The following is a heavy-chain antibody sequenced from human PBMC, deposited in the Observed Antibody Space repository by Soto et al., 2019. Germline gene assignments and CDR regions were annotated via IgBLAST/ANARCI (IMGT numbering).Heavy chain of an antibody. CDR3: ARGTTLHGDYGY. CDR2: MNPNSGNT. D-gene: IGHD4-17*01. Sequence: GASVKVSCKASGYTFTSYDINWVRQATGQGLEWMGLMNPNSGNTGYAQKFQGRVTMTRNTSISTAYMELSSLRSEDTAVYCCARGTTLHGDYGYWGQGTLVTVSS. CDR1: GYTFTSYD. J-gene: IGHJ4*02. V-gene: IGHV1-8*01.